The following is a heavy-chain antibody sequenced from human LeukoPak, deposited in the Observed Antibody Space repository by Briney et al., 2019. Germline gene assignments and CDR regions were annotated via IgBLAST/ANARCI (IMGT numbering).Heavy chain of an antibody. V-gene: IGHV3-21*01. Sequence: GGSLRLSCAASGFTFSNYSIDWVRQPPGKGLERVASITSSSSHIYYADSVKGRFTISRDNAKNALYLQMNSLRADDTAIYYCARVMLGATVTTFHYYCMDVWGVGTTVTVSS. CDR3: ARVMLGATVTTFHYYCMDV. CDR2: ITSSSSHI. CDR1: GFTFSNYS. J-gene: IGHJ6*03. D-gene: IGHD4-11*01.